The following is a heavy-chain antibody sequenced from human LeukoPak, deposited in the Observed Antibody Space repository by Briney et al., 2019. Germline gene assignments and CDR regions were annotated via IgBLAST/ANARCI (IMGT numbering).Heavy chain of an antibody. Sequence: SETLSLTCTVSGGSISSYYWSWIRQPPGKGLEWIGYIYYSGSTNYNPSLKSQVTISVDTSKNQFSLKLSSVTAADTAVYYCARGNAAMVPFDYWGQGTLVTVSS. CDR1: GGSISSYY. J-gene: IGHJ4*02. CDR3: ARGNAAMVPFDY. CDR2: IYYSGST. V-gene: IGHV4-59*01. D-gene: IGHD5-18*01.